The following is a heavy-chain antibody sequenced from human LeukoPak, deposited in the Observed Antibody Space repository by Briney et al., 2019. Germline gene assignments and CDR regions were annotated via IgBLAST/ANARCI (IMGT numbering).Heavy chain of an antibody. J-gene: IGHJ5*02. V-gene: IGHV1-18*01. CDR2: ISAYNGNT. D-gene: IGHD3-3*01. Sequence: ASVKVSCKASGYTFTSYGISWMRQAPGQGLEWMGWISAYNGNTNYAQKLQGRVTMTTDTSTSTAYMELRSLRSDDTAVYYCARDLAGRFLEWLLPFDPWGQGTLVTVSS. CDR3: ARDLAGRFLEWLLPFDP. CDR1: GYTFTSYG.